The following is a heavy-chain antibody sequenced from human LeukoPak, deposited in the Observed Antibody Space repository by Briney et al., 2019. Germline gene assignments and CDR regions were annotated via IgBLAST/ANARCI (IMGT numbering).Heavy chain of an antibody. CDR2: ISKTTTNI. D-gene: IGHD4-17*01. CDR1: GFTFRSYN. V-gene: IGHV3-21*06. J-gene: IGHJ4*02. Sequence: GGSLRLSCAASGFTFRSYNMNWVRQAPGKGLEWVSFISKTTTNIYYGDSVRGRFTISRDNAKNSIHLQMSSLRAEDSAVYYCVRGDGDLFDYWGQGTLVSVSS. CDR3: VRGDGDLFDY.